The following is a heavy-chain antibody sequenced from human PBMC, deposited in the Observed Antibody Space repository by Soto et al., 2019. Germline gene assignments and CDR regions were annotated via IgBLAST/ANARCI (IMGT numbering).Heavy chain of an antibody. CDR3: AADGDILTGYYHFDY. CDR1: GGTFSSYA. V-gene: IGHV1-58*02. Sequence: SVKVSCKASGGTFSSYAISWVRQAPGQRLEWMGLIDAGSGNTNYAQKFQERVTITRDMSTSTAYMELSSLGSEDTAVYYCAADGDILTGYYHFDYWGQGTLVTVSS. J-gene: IGHJ4*02. CDR2: IDAGSGNT. D-gene: IGHD3-9*01.